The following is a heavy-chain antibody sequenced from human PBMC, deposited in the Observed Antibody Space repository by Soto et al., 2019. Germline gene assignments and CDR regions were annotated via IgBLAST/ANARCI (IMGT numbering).Heavy chain of an antibody. CDR1: GDSVSSNSAA. J-gene: IGHJ3*02. Sequence: SQTLSLTCSISGDSVSSNSAAWNWIRQSPSRGLEWLGRTYYRSKWYHDYAPSVKSRITINPDTSKNHFSLQLNSMTPEDTAVYYCARERGVLSEAFDIWGRGTMVTVSS. CDR3: ARERGVLSEAFDI. CDR2: TYYRSKWYH. V-gene: IGHV6-1*01. D-gene: IGHD3-16*02.